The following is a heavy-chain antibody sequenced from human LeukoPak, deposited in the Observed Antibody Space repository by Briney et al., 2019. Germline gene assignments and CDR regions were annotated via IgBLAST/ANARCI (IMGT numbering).Heavy chain of an antibody. J-gene: IGHJ4*02. Sequence: GASVKVSCKASGGTFSSYAISWVRQAPGQGLEWMGRIIPIFGTANYAQTFQGRVTITTDKSTSTAYMELSSLRSEDTAVYYCAREAYSGSYFGDWGQGTLVTVSS. CDR1: GGTFSSYA. V-gene: IGHV1-69*05. CDR2: IIPIFGTA. CDR3: AREAYSGSYFGD. D-gene: IGHD1-26*01.